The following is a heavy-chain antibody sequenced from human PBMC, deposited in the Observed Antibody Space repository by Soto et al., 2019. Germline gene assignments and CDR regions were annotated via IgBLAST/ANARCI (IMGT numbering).Heavy chain of an antibody. Sequence: PGESLKISCKGSGYSFTSYWISWVRQMPGKGLEWMGRIDPSDSYTNYSPSFQGHVTISADKSISTAYLQWSSLKASDTALYYCARPAAAGTYYYHYGMDVWGQGTPVTVSS. CDR3: ARPAAAGTYYYHYGMDV. V-gene: IGHV5-10-1*01. D-gene: IGHD6-13*01. CDR1: GYSFTSYW. J-gene: IGHJ6*02. CDR2: IDPSDSYT.